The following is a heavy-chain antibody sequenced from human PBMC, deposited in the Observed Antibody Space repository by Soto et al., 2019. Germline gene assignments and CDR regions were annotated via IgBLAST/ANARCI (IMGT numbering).Heavy chain of an antibody. CDR2: ISNDGSDI. V-gene: IGHV3-74*01. CDR1: GATFANYW. J-gene: IGHJ5*01. CDR3: KRDSPNNWFDS. Sequence: EVHVVESGGGLVQPGGSLRLSCEASGATFANYWMHWVRQVPGKGLVWVSRISNDGSDIAYADSVKGRFTASRDNTKNMVVLKMNNLSGEDTEVYDCKRDSPNNWFDSWGQGTLVTVSS.